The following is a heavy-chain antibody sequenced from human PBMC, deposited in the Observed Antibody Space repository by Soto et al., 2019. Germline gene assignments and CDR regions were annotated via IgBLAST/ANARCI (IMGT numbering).Heavy chain of an antibody. Sequence: QPGGSLRLSCVASGFTFDIFGMHWVRQAPGKGLEWVSGITSNSRSMGYVDSVKGRFTISRDNAKNSLFLQMDSLRPEDTALYYCAKGGYCSGAKCIFPWFDPWGQGTLVTVSS. V-gene: IGHV3-9*01. CDR2: ITSNSRSM. J-gene: IGHJ5*01. CDR3: AKGGYCSGAKCIFPWFDP. CDR1: GFTFDIFG. D-gene: IGHD2-15*01.